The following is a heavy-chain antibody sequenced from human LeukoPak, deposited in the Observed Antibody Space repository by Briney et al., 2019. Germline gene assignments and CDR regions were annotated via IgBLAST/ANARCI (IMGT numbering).Heavy chain of an antibody. V-gene: IGHV3-23*01. CDR2: ISGSGGST. J-gene: IGHJ4*02. CDR3: AKEEDIVVVVVAPFDY. Sequence: GGSLRLSCAASGFTFSSYAMSWVRQAPGKGLEWVSAISGSGGSTYYADSVKGRFTISRDNSKNTLYLQMNSLGAEDTAVYYCAKEEDIVVVVVAPFDYWGQGTLVTVSS. CDR1: GFTFSSYA. D-gene: IGHD2-15*01.